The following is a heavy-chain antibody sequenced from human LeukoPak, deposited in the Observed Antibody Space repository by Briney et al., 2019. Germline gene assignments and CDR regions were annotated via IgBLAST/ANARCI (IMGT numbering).Heavy chain of an antibody. CDR2: IYYSGST. Sequence: KASETLSLTCTVSGGSISSSSYYWGWIRQPPGKGLEWIGSIYYSGSTYYNPSLKSRVTISVDTSKNQFSLKLSSVTAADTAVYYCAREGLQWLAPAPYFDYWGQGTLVTVSS. D-gene: IGHD6-19*01. CDR3: AREGLQWLAPAPYFDY. V-gene: IGHV4-39*07. J-gene: IGHJ4*02. CDR1: GGSISSSSYY.